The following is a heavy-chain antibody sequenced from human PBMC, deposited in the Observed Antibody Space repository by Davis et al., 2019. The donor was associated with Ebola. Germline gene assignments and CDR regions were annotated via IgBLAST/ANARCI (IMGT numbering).Heavy chain of an antibody. CDR2: ISGGTGAM. Sequence: GESLKISCAASGFTFSGSSMNWVRQAPGKGLEWISHISGGTGAMEYADSVQGRFTISRDNAQNSLYLQMNSLRDDDTAVYYCARGRDYALDIWGQGTMVTVSS. CDR3: ARGRDYALDI. CDR1: GFTFSGSS. V-gene: IGHV3-48*02. J-gene: IGHJ3*02. D-gene: IGHD2-21*02.